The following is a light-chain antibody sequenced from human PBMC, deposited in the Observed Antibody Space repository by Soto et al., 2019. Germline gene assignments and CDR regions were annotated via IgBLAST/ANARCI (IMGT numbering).Light chain of an antibody. CDR1: QSVSSN. CDR3: QQYNNWPPWT. J-gene: IGKJ1*01. V-gene: IGKV3-15*01. CDR2: GAS. Sequence: EIVMTQSPATQSVSPGERATLSCRASQSVSSNLAWYQQKPGQAPRLLIYGASSRATGIPARSSGSRSGTEFTLTISSQQSEDFAVYYCQQYNNWPPWTFGQGTKVDIK.